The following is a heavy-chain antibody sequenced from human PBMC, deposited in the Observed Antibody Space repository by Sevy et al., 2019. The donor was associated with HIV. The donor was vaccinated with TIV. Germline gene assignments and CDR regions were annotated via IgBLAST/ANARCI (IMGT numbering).Heavy chain of an antibody. V-gene: IGHV1-18*01. CDR2: ISGYNGYT. Sequence: ASVKVSCKASGYSYTNYGIGWVRLAPRQGLEWMGWISGYNGYTNYAQNLQGRVTMTTDTSTSTAYMELRSLRSDDTAIYYCAKEGKNIRSWFDPWGQGTLVTVSS. D-gene: IGHD3-3*02. CDR1: GYSYTNYG. CDR3: AKEGKNIRSWFDP. J-gene: IGHJ5*02.